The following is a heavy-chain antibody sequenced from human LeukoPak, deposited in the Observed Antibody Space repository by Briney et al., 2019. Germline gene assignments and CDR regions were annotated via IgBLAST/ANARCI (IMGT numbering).Heavy chain of an antibody. Sequence: PGGSLRLSCAASGFTFSSYGMHWVRQAPGKGLEWVAFIRYDGSNKYYADSVKGRFTISRDNYKNTLYLQMNSLRAEDTAVYYCAKKPPSIAVAGTYFDYWGQGTLVTVSS. CDR2: IRYDGSNK. V-gene: IGHV3-30*02. CDR1: GFTFSSYG. J-gene: IGHJ4*02. CDR3: AKKPPSIAVAGTYFDY. D-gene: IGHD6-19*01.